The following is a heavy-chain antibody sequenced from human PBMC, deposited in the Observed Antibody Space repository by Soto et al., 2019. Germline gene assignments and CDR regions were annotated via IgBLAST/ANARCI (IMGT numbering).Heavy chain of an antibody. J-gene: IGHJ5*02. CDR1: GYTFTSYY. V-gene: IGHV1-46*01. D-gene: IGHD2-15*01. CDR2: INPSGGST. CDR3: ERDSSASVAPGWFDP. Sequence: ASVKVSCKASGYTFTSYYMHWVRQAPGQGLEWMGIINPSGGSTSYAQKFQGRVTMTRDTSTSTVYMELRSLRSDDTAVYYCERDSSASVAPGWFDPWGQGTLVTVSS.